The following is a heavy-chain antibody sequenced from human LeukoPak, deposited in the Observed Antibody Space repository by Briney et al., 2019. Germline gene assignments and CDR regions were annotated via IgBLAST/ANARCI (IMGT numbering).Heavy chain of an antibody. CDR1: GFLFSSYS. J-gene: IGHJ4*02. V-gene: IGHV3-64*02. D-gene: IGHD2-8*02. CDR2: ISSRGTTT. Sequence: GGSLRPSCAASGFLFSSYSMHWVRQTPGKGPEYVAAISSRGTTTHYGDSVQGRFIVSRDNSNYTLYLQMGGLRPDDTAVYFCARKGSGGWDDYWGRGTLVIVSS. CDR3: ARKGSGGWDDY.